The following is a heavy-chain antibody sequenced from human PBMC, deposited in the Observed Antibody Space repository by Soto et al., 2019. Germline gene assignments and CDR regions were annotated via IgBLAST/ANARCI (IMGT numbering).Heavy chain of an antibody. CDR2: IYHSGST. D-gene: IGHD6-13*01. V-gene: IGHV4-4*02. Sequence: SETLSLTCAVSSGSISSSNWWSWVRQPPGKGLEWIGEIYHSGSTNYNPSLKSRVTISVDKSKNQFSLKLSSVTAADTAVYYCARGIAAAGPNSLYFDYWGQGTLVTVS. CDR3: ARGIAAAGPNSLYFDY. CDR1: SGSISSSNW. J-gene: IGHJ4*02.